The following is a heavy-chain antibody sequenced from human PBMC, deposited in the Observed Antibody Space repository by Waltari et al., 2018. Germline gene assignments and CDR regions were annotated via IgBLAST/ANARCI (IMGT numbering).Heavy chain of an antibody. Sequence: QVQLVESGGGVVQPGRSLRLSCAASGFTFSSYAMHWVRQAPGKGLEWVAVISYDGSNKYYADSVKGRFTISRDNSKNTLYLQMNSLRAEDTAVYYCARTYYYDSSGPYPIWGQGTTVTVSS. V-gene: IGHV3-30*01. J-gene: IGHJ6*02. CDR2: ISYDGSNK. D-gene: IGHD3-22*01. CDR3: ARTYYYDSSGPYPI. CDR1: GFTFSSYA.